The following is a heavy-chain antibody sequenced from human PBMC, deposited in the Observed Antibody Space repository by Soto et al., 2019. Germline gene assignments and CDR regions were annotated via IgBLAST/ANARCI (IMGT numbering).Heavy chain of an antibody. CDR2: INNGXRT. CDR3: ARGPPRGWHIVVLPAAWSYYGMDV. D-gene: IGHD2-2*01. Sequence: PSETLSLTCTVYECSFSGYHWTWISQPPGKGLEWIGGINNGXRTNSNPSLKSRVTLSVDMXTNQVSLKLSSVTAADTAVYYCARGPPRGWHIVVLPAAWSYYGMDVWGQGTTVTVSS. CDR1: ECSFSGYH. J-gene: IGHJ6*02. V-gene: IGHV4-34*01.